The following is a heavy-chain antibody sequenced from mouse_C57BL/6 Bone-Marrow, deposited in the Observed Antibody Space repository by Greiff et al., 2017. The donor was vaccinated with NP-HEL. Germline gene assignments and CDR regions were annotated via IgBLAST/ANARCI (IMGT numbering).Heavy chain of an antibody. CDR2: ISSGSSTI. CDR3: SSITTVVDGAMDY. Sequence: DVMLVESGGGLVKPGGSLKLSCAASGFTFSDYGMHWVRQAPEKGLEWVAYISSGSSTIYYADTVKGRCTISRDNAKNTRLLQMTSLRSEDTAMYYCSSITTVVDGAMDYWGQGTSVTVSS. J-gene: IGHJ4*01. CDR1: GFTFSDYG. V-gene: IGHV5-17*01. D-gene: IGHD1-1*01.